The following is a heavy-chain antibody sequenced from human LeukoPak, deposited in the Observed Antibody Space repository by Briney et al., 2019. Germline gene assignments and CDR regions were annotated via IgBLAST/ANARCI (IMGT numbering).Heavy chain of an antibody. CDR1: GFTLTTWW. J-gene: IGHJ3*01. CDR2: IKYDGSEI. Sequence: GGSLRLSCAASGFTLTTWWMSWVRQASGKGLEWVANIKYDGSEIHYLDSVKGRFTISRDNARNSLYLQMNDLRVEDTAVYYCARTKAFDFWGQGTMVIVSS. V-gene: IGHV3-7*01. CDR3: ARTKAFDF.